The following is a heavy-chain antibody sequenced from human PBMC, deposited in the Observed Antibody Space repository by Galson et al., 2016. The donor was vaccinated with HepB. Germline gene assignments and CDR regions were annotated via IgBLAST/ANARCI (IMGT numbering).Heavy chain of an antibody. CDR3: ARPSDMTVTSWHLRDV. D-gene: IGHD4-17*01. CDR2: IDPSDSYI. CDR1: GYNFTSYW. Sequence: QSGAEVKKPGESLRISCKGSGYNFTSYWINWVRQMPGKGLEWMGKIDPSDSYINYSPSFQGHVTISADKSISTAYLQWSSLKASDTAIHYCARPSDMTVTSWHLRDVWGQGTAVTVSS. V-gene: IGHV5-10-1*01. J-gene: IGHJ6*02.